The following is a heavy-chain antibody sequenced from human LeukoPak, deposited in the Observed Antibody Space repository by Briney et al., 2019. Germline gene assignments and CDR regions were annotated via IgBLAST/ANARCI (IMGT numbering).Heavy chain of an antibody. CDR1: GFTFSNNA. V-gene: IGHV3-23*01. D-gene: IGHD5-18*01. CDR2: TSTSGGSA. J-gene: IGHJ4*02. Sequence: GGSLRLSCAASGFTFSNNAMSWVRQAPGKGLEWVSATSTSGGSAYYADSVKGRFTISRDNSKNTLYLQMNSLRAEDTAVYYCAAGLDTAMVSPFFDYWGQGTLVTVSS. CDR3: AAGLDTAMVSPFFDY.